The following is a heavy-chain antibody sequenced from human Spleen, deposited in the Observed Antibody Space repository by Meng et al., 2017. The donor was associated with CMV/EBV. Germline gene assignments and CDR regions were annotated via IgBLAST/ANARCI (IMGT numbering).Heavy chain of an antibody. D-gene: IGHD3-10*01. Sequence: ASGYTFTSYGISWVRQAPGQGLEWMGWISAYNGNTNYAQKLQGRVTMTTDTSTSTAYMELRSLRSDDTAVYYCARIAITMAGNWFDPWGQGTLVTVSS. CDR3: ARIAITMAGNWFDP. CDR2: ISAYNGNT. J-gene: IGHJ5*02. V-gene: IGHV1-18*01. CDR1: GYTFTSYG.